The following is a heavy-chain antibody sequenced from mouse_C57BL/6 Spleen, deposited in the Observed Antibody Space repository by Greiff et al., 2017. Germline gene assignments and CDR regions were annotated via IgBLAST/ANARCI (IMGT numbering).Heavy chain of an antibody. Sequence: QVQLQQSGAELVRPGTSVKVSCKASGYAFTNYLIAWVKQRPGQGLEWIGVINPGSGGTNYNEKFKGKATLTADESSSTAYMQLSSLTSEDSAVYFCARLSTTALYAMDYWGQGTSVTVSS. J-gene: IGHJ4*01. D-gene: IGHD1-2*01. CDR1: GYAFTNYL. V-gene: IGHV1-54*01. CDR3: ARLSTTALYAMDY. CDR2: INPGSGGT.